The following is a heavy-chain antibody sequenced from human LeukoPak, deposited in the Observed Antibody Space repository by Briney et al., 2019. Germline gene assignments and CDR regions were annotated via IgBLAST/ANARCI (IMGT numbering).Heavy chain of an antibody. CDR3: ARALDSLVGPQDFDY. Sequence: SETLSLTCTASGGSISSYYWSWIRQPPGKGLEWIGYIYYSGSTNYNPSLKNRVTISVDTSKNQFSLKLSSVTAADTAVYYCARALDSLVGPQDFDYWGQGTLVTVSS. CDR1: GGSISSYY. V-gene: IGHV4-59*01. D-gene: IGHD1-26*01. J-gene: IGHJ4*02. CDR2: IYYSGST.